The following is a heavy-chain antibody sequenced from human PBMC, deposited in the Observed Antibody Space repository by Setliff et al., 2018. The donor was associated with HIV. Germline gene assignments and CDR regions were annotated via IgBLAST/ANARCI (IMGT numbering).Heavy chain of an antibody. J-gene: IGHJ4*02. CDR3: ARATTTPIAGMLAPPPDY. CDR1: GGSISNYY. V-gene: IGHV4-59*01. Sequence: LSLTCTVSGGSISNYYWSWIRQPPGKELEWIGYIYYSGSPNYNPYLKSRVTISVDTSKNQFSLTLSSVTAADTAVYYCARATTTPIAGMLAPPPDYWGQGTLVTVSS. CDR2: IYYSGSP. D-gene: IGHD6-13*01.